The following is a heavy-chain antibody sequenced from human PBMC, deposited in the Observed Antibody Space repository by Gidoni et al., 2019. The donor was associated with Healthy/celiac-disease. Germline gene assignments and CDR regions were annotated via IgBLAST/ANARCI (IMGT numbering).Heavy chain of an antibody. J-gene: IGHJ3*02. CDR1: GFTFSNAW. D-gene: IGHD3-3*01. Sequence: EVQLVESGGGLVKTGGSLRLSCAASGFTFSNAWMSGVRPAPGKGLELGGRMKSKTDGGTTDYAAPVKGRFTISRDDSKNTLYLQMNSLKTEDTAVYYCTTHAIRFLEWFMAFDIWGQGTMVTVSS. V-gene: IGHV3-15*01. CDR2: MKSKTDGGTT. CDR3: TTHAIRFLEWFMAFDI.